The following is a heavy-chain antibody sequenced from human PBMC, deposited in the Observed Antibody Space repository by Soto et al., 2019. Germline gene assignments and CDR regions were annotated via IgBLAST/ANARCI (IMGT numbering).Heavy chain of an antibody. CDR1: GFTFSSYA. D-gene: IGHD6-13*01. CDR3: ARECSEGGTGYFDH. J-gene: IGHJ4*02. V-gene: IGHV3-23*01. CDR2: ISGSGGST. Sequence: GGSLRLSCAASGFTFSSYAMSWVRQAPGKGLEWVSAISGSGGSTYYADSVKGRFTISRDNSKNALYLQMNSLRDDDTAVYYCARECSEGGTGYFDHWGQGTLVTVSS.